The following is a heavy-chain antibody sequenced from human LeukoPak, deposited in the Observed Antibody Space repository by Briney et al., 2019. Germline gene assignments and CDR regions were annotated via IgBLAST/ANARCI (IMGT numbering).Heavy chain of an antibody. Sequence: PSETLSLTCAVYGGSFSGYYWSWIRQPPGQGLEWIGGINHSGSTNYNPSLKSRVTISVDTSKNQFSLKLSSVTAADTAVYYCASGYSSSWYFEYYGMDVWGQGTTVTVSS. CDR2: INHSGST. V-gene: IGHV4-34*01. D-gene: IGHD6-13*01. J-gene: IGHJ6*02. CDR3: ASGYSSSWYFEYYGMDV. CDR1: GGSFSGYY.